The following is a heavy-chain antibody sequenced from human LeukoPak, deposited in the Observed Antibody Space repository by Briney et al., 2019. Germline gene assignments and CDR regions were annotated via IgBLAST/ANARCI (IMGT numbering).Heavy chain of an antibody. D-gene: IGHD3-22*01. V-gene: IGHV3-48*03. J-gene: IGHJ4*02. CDR2: ISSSGSTI. CDR1: GFTFSSYE. Sequence: GGSLRLSCAASGFTFSSYEMNWVRQAPGKGLEWVSYISSSGSTIYYADSVKGRFTISRDNAKNSLYLQMNSLRAEDTAVYYCARGDLYYYDSSGGDYWGQGTLVTVSS. CDR3: ARGDLYYYDSSGGDY.